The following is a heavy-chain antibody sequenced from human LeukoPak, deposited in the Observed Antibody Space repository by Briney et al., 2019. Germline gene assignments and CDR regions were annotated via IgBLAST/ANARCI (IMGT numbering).Heavy chain of an antibody. CDR1: GFTFGDYV. Sequence: GGSLRLSCTASGFTFGDYVMSWVRQAPGEGLEWVSSISSSSSYIYYADSVKGRFTISRDNAKNSLYLQMNSLRAEDTAVYYCASYENYYYYYMDVWGKGTTVTISS. CDR3: ASYENYYYYYMDV. CDR2: ISSSSSYI. J-gene: IGHJ6*03. D-gene: IGHD3-3*01. V-gene: IGHV3-21*01.